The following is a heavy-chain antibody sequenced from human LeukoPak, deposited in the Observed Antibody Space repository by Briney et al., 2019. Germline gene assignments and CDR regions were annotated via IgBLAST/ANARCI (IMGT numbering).Heavy chain of an antibody. Sequence: PSETLSLTCTVSGGSISSYYWSWIRQPPGKGLGWIGYIYYSGSTNYNPSLKSRVTISVDTSKNQFSLKLTSVTAADTAVYYCARQYRLAAAGREYYFDYWGQGTLVTVSS. CDR3: ARQYRLAAAGREYYFDY. CDR1: GGSISSYY. D-gene: IGHD6-13*01. CDR2: IYYSGST. J-gene: IGHJ4*02. V-gene: IGHV4-59*08.